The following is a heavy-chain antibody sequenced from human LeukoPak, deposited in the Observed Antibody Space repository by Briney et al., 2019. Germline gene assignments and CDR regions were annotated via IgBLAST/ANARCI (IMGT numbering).Heavy chain of an antibody. D-gene: IGHD2-2*01. CDR3: ATASDIVVVPYAFDI. V-gene: IGHV1-24*01. CDR1: GYTLTELS. CDR2: FDPEDGET. J-gene: IGHJ3*02. Sequence: ASVKVSCKVSGYTLTELSMHWVRQAPGKGLEWMGGFDPEDGETIYAQKFQGRVTMTEDTPTDTAYMELSSLRSEDTAVYYCATASDIVVVPYAFDIWGQGTMVTVSS.